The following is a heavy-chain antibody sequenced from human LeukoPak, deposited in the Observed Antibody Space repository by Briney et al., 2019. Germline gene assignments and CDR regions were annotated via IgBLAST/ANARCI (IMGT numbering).Heavy chain of an antibody. Sequence: GGSPRLSCAASGFTFSDYYMSWIRQAPGKGLEWVSYISSSGSTIYYADSVKGRFTISRDNAKNSLYLQMNSLRAEDTAVYYCANNYGSGPAILFDYWGQGTLVTVSS. CDR2: ISSSGSTI. CDR1: GFTFSDYY. CDR3: ANNYGSGPAILFDY. V-gene: IGHV3-11*04. D-gene: IGHD3-10*01. J-gene: IGHJ4*02.